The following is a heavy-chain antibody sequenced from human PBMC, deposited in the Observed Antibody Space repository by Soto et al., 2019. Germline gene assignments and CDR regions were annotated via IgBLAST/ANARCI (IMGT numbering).Heavy chain of an antibody. CDR3: ARDPCGGDCYSDY. J-gene: IGHJ4*02. Sequence: QVQLVESGGGVVQPGRSLRLSCAASGFTFSSYGMHWVRQAPGKGLEWVAVIWYDGSNKYYADSVKGRFTISRDNSKNTLYLQMNSLRAEDTAVYYCARDPCGGDCYSDYWGQGTLVTVSS. D-gene: IGHD2-21*02. CDR1: GFTFSSYG. V-gene: IGHV3-33*01. CDR2: IWYDGSNK.